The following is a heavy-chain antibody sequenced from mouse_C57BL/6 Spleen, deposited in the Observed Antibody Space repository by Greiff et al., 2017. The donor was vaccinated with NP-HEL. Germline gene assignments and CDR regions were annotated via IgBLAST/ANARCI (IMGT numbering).Heavy chain of an antibody. CDR2: INPSNGGT. Sequence: VQLHQPGTELVKPGASVKLSCKASGYTFTSYWMHWVKQRPGQGLEWIGNINPSNGGTNYNEKFKSKATLTVDKSSSTSYMQRSSLTSEYSAVYYCARWDYYGSSFDFWGQGTTLTVSS. CDR1: GYTFTSYW. CDR3: ARWDYYGSSFDF. D-gene: IGHD1-1*01. J-gene: IGHJ2*01. V-gene: IGHV1-53*01.